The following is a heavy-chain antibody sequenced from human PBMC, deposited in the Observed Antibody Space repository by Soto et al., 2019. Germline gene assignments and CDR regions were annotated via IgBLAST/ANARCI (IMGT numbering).Heavy chain of an antibody. CDR1: GYSFTSYW. CDR2: IYPGDSDT. CDR3: ARPRSSSRNYYGMDV. Sequence: WESLKISCKGSGYSFTSYWIGWVRQMPGKGLEWMGIIYPGDSDTRYSPSFQGQVTISADKSISTAYLQWNSLKASDTAMYYCARPRSSSRNYYGMDVWGQGTTVTVSS. D-gene: IGHD6-13*01. V-gene: IGHV5-51*01. J-gene: IGHJ6*02.